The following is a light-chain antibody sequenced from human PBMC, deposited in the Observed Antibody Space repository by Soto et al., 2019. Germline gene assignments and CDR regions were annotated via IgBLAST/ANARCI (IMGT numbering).Light chain of an antibody. CDR2: DAS. Sequence: DIQMTQSPSSLSASVGDRVTITCQASQDIKNYLNWYQQKSGIAPKLLSYDASDLETGVPSRFSGSESGTEFTLTISSLQPDDFATYYCQHYNSYSEAFGQGTKVHIK. CDR3: QHYNSYSEA. J-gene: IGKJ1*01. CDR1: QDIKNY. V-gene: IGKV1-33*01.